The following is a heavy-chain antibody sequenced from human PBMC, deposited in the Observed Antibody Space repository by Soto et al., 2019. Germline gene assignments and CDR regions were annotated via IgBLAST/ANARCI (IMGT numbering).Heavy chain of an antibody. CDR1: GYTFRNYG. CDR2: VSAYNRNS. CDR3: ARDRQWEPLLY. D-gene: IGHD1-26*01. Sequence: QVQLVQSGSEVKKPGASVRVTCKASGYTFRNYGISWVREAPGQGLEWMGWVSAYNRNSNYAQKFEDRVITPVDTATSTASLELRGLTSDATAIYYCARDRQWEPLLYWGQGTLVTVSS. J-gene: IGHJ4*02. V-gene: IGHV1-18*01.